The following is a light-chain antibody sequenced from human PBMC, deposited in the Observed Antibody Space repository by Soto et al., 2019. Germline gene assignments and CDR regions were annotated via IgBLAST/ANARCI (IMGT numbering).Light chain of an antibody. CDR1: HSLLHSNGYNY. J-gene: IGKJ5*01. CDR3: MQALQAPIT. CDR2: LGS. Sequence: IVMTHKKLSLPVTPGEPASISCSSSHSLLHSNGYNYLDWYLQKPGQSPQLLIYLGSNRASGVPDRFSGSGSGTDFTLSISTVEAGDVVVYYCMQALQAPITFGQGTRLEIK. V-gene: IGKV2-28*01.